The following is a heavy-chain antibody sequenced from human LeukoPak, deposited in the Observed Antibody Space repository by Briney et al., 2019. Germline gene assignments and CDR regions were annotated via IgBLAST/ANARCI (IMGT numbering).Heavy chain of an antibody. V-gene: IGHV1-18*01. Sequence: ASVKVSCKASGYTFTSCGISWVRQAPGQGLEWMGWISAYNGNTNYAQKLQGRVTMTTDTSTSTAYMELRSLRSDDTAVYYCARVLSIVVVTAADFDYWGQGTLVTVSS. CDR2: ISAYNGNT. D-gene: IGHD2-21*02. CDR3: ARVLSIVVVTAADFDY. CDR1: GYTFTSCG. J-gene: IGHJ4*02.